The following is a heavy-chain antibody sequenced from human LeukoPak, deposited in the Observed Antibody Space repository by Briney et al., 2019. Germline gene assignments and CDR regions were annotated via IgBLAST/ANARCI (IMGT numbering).Heavy chain of an antibody. CDR2: IRFSGAT. Sequence: SETLSLTCSISGGSISSYYWSWVRQPPGKGLECIGNIRFSGATSYNPSLESRVTISVDSSKSQIFLNLRSVTTADTAVYYCARGNGWHDYWGQGTLVTVSS. CDR1: GGSISSYY. D-gene: IGHD6-19*01. J-gene: IGHJ4*02. V-gene: IGHV4-59*01. CDR3: ARGNGWHDY.